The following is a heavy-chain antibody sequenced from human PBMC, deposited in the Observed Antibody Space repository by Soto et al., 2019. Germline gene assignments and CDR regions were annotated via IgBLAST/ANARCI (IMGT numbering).Heavy chain of an antibody. CDR1: GYTFTSYA. J-gene: IGHJ4*02. Sequence: QVQLVQSGAEVKKPGASVKVSCKASGYTFTSYAMHWVRQAPGQRLEWMGWINAGNGNTKYSQNFQGRVTITRDTSASKAYMELSSLRSEDTAVYYCARDLAYGIPDYWGQGTLVTVSS. D-gene: IGHD2-21*01. CDR3: ARDLAYGIPDY. V-gene: IGHV1-3*01. CDR2: INAGNGNT.